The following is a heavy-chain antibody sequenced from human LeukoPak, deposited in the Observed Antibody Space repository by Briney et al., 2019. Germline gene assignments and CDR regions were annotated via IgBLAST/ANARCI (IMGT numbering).Heavy chain of an antibody. D-gene: IGHD3-10*01. J-gene: IGHJ4*02. CDR1: GGSISSYY. V-gene: IGHV4-4*07. Sequence: PSETLSLTCTVSGGSISSYYWSWIRQPAGKGLEWIGRIYTSGSTNYNPSLKSRVTMSVDTPKNQFSLKLSSVTAADTAVYYCARGPRLAPVRVFDYWGQGTLVTVSS. CDR2: IYTSGST. CDR3: ARGPRLAPVRVFDY.